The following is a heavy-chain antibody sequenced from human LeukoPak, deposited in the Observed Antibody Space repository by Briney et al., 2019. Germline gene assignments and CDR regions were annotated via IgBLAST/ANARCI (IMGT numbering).Heavy chain of an antibody. CDR3: ARGGWGYFDY. CDR2: INPSGGST. V-gene: IGHV1-46*01. D-gene: IGHD6-19*01. J-gene: IGHJ4*02. Sequence: ASVTVSFTASGYTFTIYYMHWVRQAPGQGLEWMGIINPSGGSTSYSQKFQGRVTMTRDTSTSTVYMELSSLRSEDTAVYYCARGGWGYFDYWGQGTLVTVSS. CDR1: GYTFTIYY.